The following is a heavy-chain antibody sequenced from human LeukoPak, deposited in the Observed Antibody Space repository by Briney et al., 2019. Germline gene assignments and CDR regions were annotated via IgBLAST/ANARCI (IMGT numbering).Heavy chain of an antibody. D-gene: IGHD1-1*01. CDR2: IYTGGST. CDR1: GFIVSSNY. V-gene: IGHV3-53*01. CDR3: ARSQLGRSHLPEQFDP. Sequence: GGSLRLPCAASGFIVSSNYMSWVRQAPGKGLEWVSVIYTGGSTYYADSVKGRFTISRDNSKNTLYLQMNSLRAEDTAVYYCARSQLGRSHLPEQFDPWGQGTLVTVSP. J-gene: IGHJ5*02.